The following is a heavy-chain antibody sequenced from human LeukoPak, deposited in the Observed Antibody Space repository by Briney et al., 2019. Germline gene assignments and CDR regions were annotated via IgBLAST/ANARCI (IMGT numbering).Heavy chain of an antibody. V-gene: IGHV3-23*01. J-gene: IGHJ6*02. CDR2: ISGSGGST. Sequence: GGSLRLSCAASGFTFSSYAMSRVSQAPGKGLEWVSAISGSGGSTYYADSVKGRFTISRDNSKNTLYLQMNSLRAEDTAVYYCAKDRSLVPAAYYYYYGMDVWGQGTTVTVSS. CDR1: GFTFSSYA. D-gene: IGHD2-2*01. CDR3: AKDRSLVPAAYYYYYGMDV.